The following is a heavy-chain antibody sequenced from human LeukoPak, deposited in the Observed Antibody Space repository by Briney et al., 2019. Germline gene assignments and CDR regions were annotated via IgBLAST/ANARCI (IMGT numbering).Heavy chain of an antibody. CDR2: IYHSGST. D-gene: IGHD3-10*01. CDR3: ARRAAVLLWFGESHWYFDL. CDR1: GYSIRSGYY. J-gene: IGHJ2*01. V-gene: IGHV4-38-2*02. Sequence: SETLSLTCTVSGYSIRSGYYWAWMRPPPGKGLEWIGSIYHSGSTYYNPSLKSRVTISVDTSKNQFSLKLSSVTAADTAVYYCARRAAVLLWFGESHWYFDLWGRGTLVTVSS.